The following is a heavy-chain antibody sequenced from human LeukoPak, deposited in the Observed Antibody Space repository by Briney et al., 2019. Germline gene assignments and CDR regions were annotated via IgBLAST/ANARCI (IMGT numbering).Heavy chain of an antibody. J-gene: IGHJ6*03. V-gene: IGHV3-21*01. CDR1: GFTFSSYS. CDR2: ISSSSSYI. D-gene: IGHD3-3*01. CDR3: ARVLGDDFWSGYYSSYYYYMDV. Sequence: PGGSLRLSCAASGFTFSSYSMNWVRQAPGKGLEWVSSISSSSSYIYYADSVKGRFAISRDNDKNSMYLKMNSLRAEDTAVYYCARVLGDDFWSGYYSSYYYYMDVWGKGTTVTVSS.